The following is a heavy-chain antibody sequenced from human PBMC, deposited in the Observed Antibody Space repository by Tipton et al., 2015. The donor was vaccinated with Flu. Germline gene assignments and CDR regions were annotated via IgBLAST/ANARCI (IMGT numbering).Heavy chain of an antibody. CDR1: GASVSSGSYY. V-gene: IGHV4-61*01. CDR3: ATFSHYYGDSDF. J-gene: IGHJ4*02. D-gene: IGHD4-17*01. Sequence: TLSLTCTVSGASVSSGSYYWTWMRQSPGKGLEWIAYIYYTASTNYNPSLKSRVSIFKDTSKNQFSLTMTSVTAADTAVYYCATFSHYYGDSDFWGQGTLVTVSS. CDR2: IYYTAST.